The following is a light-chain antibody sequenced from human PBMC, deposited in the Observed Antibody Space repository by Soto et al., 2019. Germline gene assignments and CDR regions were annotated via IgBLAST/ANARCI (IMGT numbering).Light chain of an antibody. V-gene: IGLV2-14*03. CDR3: NSYTSISTWV. CDR1: SSDVGNYNY. CDR2: DVS. Sequence: QAVVTQPASVSGSPGQSITISCSGTSSDVGNYNYVSWFQQHPGKAPKVILYDVSNRPSGISDRFSGSKSGNTASLSISGLQAEDEADYYCNSYTSISTWVFGGGTKLTVL. J-gene: IGLJ3*02.